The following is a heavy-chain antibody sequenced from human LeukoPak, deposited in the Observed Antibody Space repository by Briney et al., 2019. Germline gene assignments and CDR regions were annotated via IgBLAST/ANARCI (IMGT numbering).Heavy chain of an antibody. CDR3: AFSGWYGAPFDY. D-gene: IGHD6-19*01. CDR2: INPSGGST. J-gene: IGHJ4*02. V-gene: IGHV1-46*03. CDR1: GYTFTSYY. Sequence: GASVKVSCKTSGYTFTSYYMHWVRQAPGQGLEWMGIINPSGGSTSYAQKFQGRVTMTRDTSTSTVYMELSSLRSEDTAVYYCAFSGWYGAPFDYWGQGTLVTVSS.